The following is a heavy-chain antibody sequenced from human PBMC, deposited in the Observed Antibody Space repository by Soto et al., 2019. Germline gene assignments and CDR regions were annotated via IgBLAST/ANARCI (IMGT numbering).Heavy chain of an antibody. J-gene: IGHJ6*02. V-gene: IGHV3-33*01. CDR2: IWYDGSNK. CDR3: ASSIAVPNYYYYGMDV. D-gene: IGHD6-19*01. CDR1: GFTFSSYG. Sequence: GGSLRLSCAASGFTFSSYGMHWVRQAPGKGLEWVAVIWYDGSNKYHADSVKGRFTISRDNSKNTLYLQMNSLRAEDTAVYYCASSIAVPNYYYYGMDVWGQGTTVTVSS.